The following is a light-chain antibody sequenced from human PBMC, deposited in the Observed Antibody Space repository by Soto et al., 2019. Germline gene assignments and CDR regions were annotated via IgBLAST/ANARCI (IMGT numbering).Light chain of an antibody. Sequence: QSALTQPASVSGSPGQSITISCTGTTSDIGVYDYVSWYQQYPGKAPKLMIYDVDNRPSGVSHRFSGSKSGNTASLTISGLQAEDEAEYYCSSYTCSSTLVFGGGTKLTVL. CDR1: TSDIGVYDY. J-gene: IGLJ3*02. V-gene: IGLV2-14*03. CDR2: DVD. CDR3: SSYTCSSTLV.